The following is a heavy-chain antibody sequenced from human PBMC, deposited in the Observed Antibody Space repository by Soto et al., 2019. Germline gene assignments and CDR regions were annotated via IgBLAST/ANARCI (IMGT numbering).Heavy chain of an antibody. CDR2: IYYSGRT. Sequence: QVQLQESGPGLVKPSETLSLTCTVSGGSVSSGSYFWSWIRQSPGKGLEWIGYIYYSGRTKNNPDLKSRESISVVTSKNQFALKLSSVTAAGTAGDYCARDERYVDWLPNRFDPWGQGTLVTVSS. CDR1: GGSVSSGSYF. J-gene: IGHJ5*02. CDR3: ARDERYVDWLPNRFDP. D-gene: IGHD3-9*01. V-gene: IGHV4-61*01.